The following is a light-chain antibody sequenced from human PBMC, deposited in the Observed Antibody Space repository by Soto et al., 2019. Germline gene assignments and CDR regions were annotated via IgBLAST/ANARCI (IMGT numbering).Light chain of an antibody. J-gene: IGKJ4*01. V-gene: IGKV1-39*01. CDR2: AAS. Sequence: DIQMTQSPSSLSASIGDRVTITCRSSQMISRYLNWYQQKPGKAPRLLIYAASSLKSGVPSRFTGSGSETDFTLTIDSLQPEDFATYYCQQNFNTLPTFGGGTKV. CDR3: QQNFNTLPT. CDR1: QMISRY.